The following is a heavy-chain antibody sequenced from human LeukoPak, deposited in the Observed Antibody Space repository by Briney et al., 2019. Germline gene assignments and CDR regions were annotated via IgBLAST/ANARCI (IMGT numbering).Heavy chain of an antibody. Sequence: PGGSLRLSCAGSGFTFSLYWMQWVRQAPGKTLEWVANIKQDGSEKYYGDSVRGRFTISRDNARNLLYLQMNNLRAEDTAMYYCARDGDVAGYSDWGQGTLVTVSS. CDR3: ARDGDVAGYSD. CDR2: IKQDGSEK. V-gene: IGHV3-7*01. D-gene: IGHD3-9*01. J-gene: IGHJ4*02. CDR1: GFTFSLYW.